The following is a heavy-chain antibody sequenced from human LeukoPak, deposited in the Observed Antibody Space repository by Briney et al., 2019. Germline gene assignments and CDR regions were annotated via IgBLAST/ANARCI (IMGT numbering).Heavy chain of an antibody. D-gene: IGHD3-10*01. V-gene: IGHV4-38-2*02. CDR2: ISHSGSP. Sequence: SETLSLTCTVSGYSISSAYYWGWIRQPPGKGLEWIGSISHSGSPYYNPSLKSRVTISVHTSRNQFSLKLNSVTAADTAVYYCAKSNGYGLIDIWGQGTMVTVSS. CDR1: GYSISSAYY. CDR3: AKSNGYGLIDI. J-gene: IGHJ3*02.